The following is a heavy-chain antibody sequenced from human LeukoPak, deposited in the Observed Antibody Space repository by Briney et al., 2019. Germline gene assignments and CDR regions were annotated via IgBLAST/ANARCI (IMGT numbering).Heavy chain of an antibody. D-gene: IGHD6-13*01. Sequence: PGGSLRLSCEASGFTLNSHWMHWVRQVPGKGLVWVSGINSDGSTTMYADSVKGRFTISRDNAKNTVYLQMNSLRAEDTAVYYCAKTAGIPAAGIDYWGQGTLVTV. CDR1: GFTLNSHW. CDR2: INSDGSTT. CDR3: AKTAGIPAAGIDY. V-gene: IGHV3-74*03. J-gene: IGHJ4*02.